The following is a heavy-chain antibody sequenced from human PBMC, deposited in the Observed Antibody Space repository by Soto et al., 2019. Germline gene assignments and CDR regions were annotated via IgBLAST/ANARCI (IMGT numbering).Heavy chain of an antibody. V-gene: IGHV3-53*02. CDR2: IYSGGST. Sequence: EVQLVETGGGLIQPGGSLRLSCAASGFTVSSNYMSWVRQAPGKGLEWVSVIYSGGSTYYADSVKGRFTISRDNSKNTLYLQMNSLRAEDTAVYYCATTYYYGSGSYYNYYYYYGMDVWGQGTTVTVSS. J-gene: IGHJ6*02. CDR1: GFTVSSNY. D-gene: IGHD3-10*01. CDR3: ATTYYYGSGSYYNYYYYYGMDV.